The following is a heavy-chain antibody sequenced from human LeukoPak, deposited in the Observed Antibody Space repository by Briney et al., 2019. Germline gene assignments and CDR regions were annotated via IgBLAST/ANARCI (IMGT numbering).Heavy chain of an antibody. Sequence: GASVKVSCKASGYTFATYDINWVRQATGQGLEWMGWMNPNIGDVGYAQKFQGRVTMTQDTSISTAYMELTSLTSEDTAVYYCTRSNYGSYDYWGQGTLVTVSS. CDR1: GYTFATYD. V-gene: IGHV1-8*01. CDR3: TRSNYGSYDY. J-gene: IGHJ4*02. D-gene: IGHD3-10*01. CDR2: MNPNIGDV.